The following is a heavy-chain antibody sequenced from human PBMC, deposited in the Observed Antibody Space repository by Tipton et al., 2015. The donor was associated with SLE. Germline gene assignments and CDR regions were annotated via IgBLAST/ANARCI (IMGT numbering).Heavy chain of an antibody. CDR1: GGSFSGYY. CDR2: INHSGST. J-gene: IGHJ3*02. D-gene: IGHD4-17*01. V-gene: IGHV4-34*01. Sequence: ILSLTCAVYGGSFSGYYWSWIRQPPGKGLEWIGEINHSGSTNYNPSLKSRVTISVDTSKNQFSLKLSSVTAADTAVYYCARRLRRGGAFDIWGQGTMVTVSS. CDR3: ARRLRRGGAFDI.